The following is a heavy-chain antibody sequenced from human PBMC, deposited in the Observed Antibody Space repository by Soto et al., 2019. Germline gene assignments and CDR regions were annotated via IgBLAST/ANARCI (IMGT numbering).Heavy chain of an antibody. CDR1: GASMSSSAHY. V-gene: IGHV4-31*03. J-gene: IGHJ4*02. Sequence: SETLSLTCTVSGASMSSSAHYWSWVRQHPGKGLEWIGYISYLGDTYYNPPLRSRVTISADMSKNQFSLELSSVTAAGTAVYYCASYIWGSYRQQYYFHYWGQGTLVTVSS. CDR2: ISYLGDT. CDR3: ASYIWGSYRQQYYFHY. D-gene: IGHD3-16*02.